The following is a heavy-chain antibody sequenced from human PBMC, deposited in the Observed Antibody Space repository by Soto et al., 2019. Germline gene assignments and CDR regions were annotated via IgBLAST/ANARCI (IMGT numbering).Heavy chain of an antibody. V-gene: IGHV3-7*03. CDR3: ARDHLILPAHDFSYGSDV. J-gene: IGHJ6*02. CDR2: IPQDGSDG. CDR1: GSTLSMYS. Sequence: GGSLRLSCEVSGSTLSMYSMTWVRQAPGKGLEWVAKIPQDGSDGHYLDSVKGRFTISRDNAKDSVYLQMNSLRADDPVVYYCARDHLILPAHDFSYGSDVWGQGAKVTGSS. D-gene: IGHD2-21*02.